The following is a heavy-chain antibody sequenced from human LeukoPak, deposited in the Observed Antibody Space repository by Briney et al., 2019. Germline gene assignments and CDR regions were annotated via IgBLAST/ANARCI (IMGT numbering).Heavy chain of an antibody. Sequence: SETLSLTCTVSGGSISSGCYYWSCIRPPDGKGLEWIGHIYTSGSTNYNPSLKSRVTISVDTSKNQFSLKLSSVTAADTAVYYCARDLWFGDSMDQYNWFDPWGQGTLVT. V-gene: IGHV4-61*09. CDR3: ARDLWFGDSMDQYNWFDP. D-gene: IGHD3-10*01. CDR2: IYTSGST. CDR1: GGSISSGCYY. J-gene: IGHJ5*02.